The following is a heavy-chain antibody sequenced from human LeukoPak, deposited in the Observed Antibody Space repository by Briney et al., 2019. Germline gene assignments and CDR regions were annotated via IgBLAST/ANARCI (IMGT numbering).Heavy chain of an antibody. CDR3: ARAGYYDFWSGLYGMDV. CDR2: ISAYNGNT. J-gene: IGHJ6*02. V-gene: IGHV1-18*04. Sequence: ASVKVSCKTSGYTFSGYYIHWVRQAPGQGLEWMGWISAYNGNTNYAQKLQGRVTMTTDTSTSTAYMELRSLRSDDTAVYYCARAGYYDFWSGLYGMDVWGQGTTVTVSS. CDR1: GYTFSGYY. D-gene: IGHD3-3*01.